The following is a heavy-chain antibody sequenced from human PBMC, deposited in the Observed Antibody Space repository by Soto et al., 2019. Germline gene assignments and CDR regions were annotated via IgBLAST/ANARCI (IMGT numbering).Heavy chain of an antibody. CDR1: GSYISSGGYY. CDR3: ARGLDWRYFDY. V-gene: IGHV4-31*03. CDR2: LYYSGTN. Sequence: QVQLQESGPGLVKPSQTLSLTCTVSGSYISSGGYYWSWIRQHPGKGLEWIGYLYYSGTNYYNPSLKSRVTISVDTSKKQFSLKLSSVTAADTAVYYCARGLDWRYFDYWGQGTLVTVTS. D-gene: IGHD1-1*01. J-gene: IGHJ4*02.